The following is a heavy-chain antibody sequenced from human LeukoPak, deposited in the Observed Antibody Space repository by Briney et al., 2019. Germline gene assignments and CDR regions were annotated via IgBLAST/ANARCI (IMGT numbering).Heavy chain of an antibody. D-gene: IGHD3-22*01. CDR1: GFTFSSYG. CDR3: ARDEGVGVYYFDS. J-gene: IGHJ4*02. Sequence: GGSLRLSCAASGFTFSSYGMHWVRQAPGKGLEWVAVVWYDGDNKFYADSVKGRFTISRDNSKNTLYLQMNSLRAEDTAIYYCARDEGVGVYYFDSGGQGTLVTVPP. V-gene: IGHV3-33*01. CDR2: VWYDGDNK.